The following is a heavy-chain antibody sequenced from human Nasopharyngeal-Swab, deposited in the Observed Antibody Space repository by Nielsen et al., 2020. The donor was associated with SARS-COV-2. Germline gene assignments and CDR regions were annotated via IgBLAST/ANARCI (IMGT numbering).Heavy chain of an antibody. Sequence: GESLKISCAASGFTFSSYGMHWVRQAPGKGLERVAVISYDGSNKYYADSVKGRFTISRDNSKNTLYLQMNSLRAEDTAVYYCAKDSDYYGSGSPFYWGQGTLVTVSS. V-gene: IGHV3-30*18. D-gene: IGHD3-10*01. CDR1: GFTFSSYG. CDR3: AKDSDYYGSGSPFY. J-gene: IGHJ4*02. CDR2: ISYDGSNK.